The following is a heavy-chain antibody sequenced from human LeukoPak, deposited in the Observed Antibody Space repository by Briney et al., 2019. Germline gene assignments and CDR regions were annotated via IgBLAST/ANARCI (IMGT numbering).Heavy chain of an antibody. Sequence: GASVKVSCKASGYTFTSYGISWVRQAPGQGLEWMGWINANNGNTNYAQKLQGRVTMTTDTSTSTAYMELRSLRSDDTAVYYCARGRISRSSRAWDYYYYMDVWGKGTTVTVSS. CDR1: GYTFTSYG. CDR3: ARGRISRSSRAWDYYYYMDV. V-gene: IGHV1-18*01. J-gene: IGHJ6*03. D-gene: IGHD3-10*01. CDR2: INANNGNT.